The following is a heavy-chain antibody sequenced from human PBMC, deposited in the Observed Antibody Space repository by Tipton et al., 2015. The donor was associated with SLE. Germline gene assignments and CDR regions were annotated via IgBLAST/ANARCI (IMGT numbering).Heavy chain of an antibody. CDR1: GGSFSGYY. CDR3: ARVGITFIY. CDR2: IYYSGST. D-gene: IGHD3-16*01. Sequence: TLSLTCAVYGGSFSGYYWSWIRQPPGKGLEWIGSIYYSGSTYYSPSLKSRVTISVDTSKNQFSLKLSSVTAADTAVYYCARVGITFIYWGQGTLVTVSS. V-gene: IGHV4-34*01. J-gene: IGHJ4*02.